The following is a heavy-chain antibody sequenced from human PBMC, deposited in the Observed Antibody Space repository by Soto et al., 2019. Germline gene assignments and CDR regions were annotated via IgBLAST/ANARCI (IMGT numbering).Heavy chain of an antibody. Sequence: GGSLRLSCAASAFTFSSYAMHWVPQAPGKGLEWVALISYDGTNIYYADSVKGRFTISRDNSKDTLYLQMNSLRAEDTAVYYCARGFWHDKFDFCGQGTLVTVSS. CDR1: AFTFSSYA. V-gene: IGHV3-30-3*01. CDR2: ISYDGTNI. CDR3: ARGFWHDKFDF. J-gene: IGHJ4*02. D-gene: IGHD1-1*01.